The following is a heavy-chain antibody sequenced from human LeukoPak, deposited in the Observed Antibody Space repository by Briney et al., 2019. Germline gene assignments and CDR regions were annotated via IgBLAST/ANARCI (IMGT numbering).Heavy chain of an antibody. V-gene: IGHV3-21*01. CDR2: ISSSSSYI. J-gene: IGHJ5*02. D-gene: IGHD3-3*01. Sequence: GGSLRLSCAASGFTFSSYSMNWVRQAPGKGLEWVSSISSSSSYIYYADSVKGGFTISRDNAKNSLYLQMNSLRAEDTAVYYCATDPDWGFWSGYKSGVSDWFDPWGQGTLVTVSS. CDR3: ATDPDWGFWSGYKSGVSDWFDP. CDR1: GFTFSSYS.